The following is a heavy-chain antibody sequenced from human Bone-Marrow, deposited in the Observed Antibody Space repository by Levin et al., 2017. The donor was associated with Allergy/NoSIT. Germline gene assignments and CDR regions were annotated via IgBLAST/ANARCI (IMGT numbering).Heavy chain of an antibody. J-gene: IGHJ3*02. V-gene: IGHV3-15*01. CDR3: TTGIAVAGLPFDI. CDR2: IKSKTDGGTT. D-gene: IGHD6-19*01. CDR1: GFTFSNAW. Sequence: GGSLRLSCAASGFTFSNAWMSWVRQAPGKGLEWVGRIKSKTDGGTTDYAAPVKGRFTISRDDSKNTLYLQMNSLKTEDTAVYYCTTGIAVAGLPFDIWGQGTMVTVSS.